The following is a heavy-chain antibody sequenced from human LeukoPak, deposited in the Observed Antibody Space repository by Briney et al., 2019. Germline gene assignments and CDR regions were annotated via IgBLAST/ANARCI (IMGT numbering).Heavy chain of an antibody. D-gene: IGHD3-22*01. CDR3: ARGALYYYDSSGYYYDDYYYGMDV. CDR2: INSDGSST. J-gene: IGHJ6*02. Sequence: GGSLRLSCAASGFTFSSYLMHWVRQAPGKGLVWVSRINSDGSSTIYADSVKGRFTISRDNAKNTLYLQMNSLRAEDTAVYYCARGALYYYDSSGYYYDDYYYGMDVWGQGTTVTVSS. V-gene: IGHV3-74*01. CDR1: GFTFSSYL.